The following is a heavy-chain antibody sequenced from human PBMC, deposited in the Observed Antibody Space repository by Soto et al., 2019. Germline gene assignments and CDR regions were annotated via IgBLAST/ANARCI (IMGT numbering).Heavy chain of an antibody. V-gene: IGHV1-46*03. D-gene: IGHD3-10*01. CDR2: INPTGGRA. J-gene: IGHJ4*03. Sequence: QVQLVQSGGEVKKPGASVRVSCKASGYTFTNYYIHWVRQAPGQGLEWMGVINPTGGRASYAPKFQGRVTLTRDTSTSTAYMELSSLRSDDTAVYFCSRLTTMVREINDDPFDFWGQGILVTVSS. CDR1: GYTFTNYY. CDR3: SRLTTMVREINDDPFDF.